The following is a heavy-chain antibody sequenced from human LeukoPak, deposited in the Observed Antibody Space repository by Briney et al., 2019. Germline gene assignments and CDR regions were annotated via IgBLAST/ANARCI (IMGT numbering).Heavy chain of an antibody. V-gene: IGHV3-48*01. CDR3: AREWGSGSWSPHYYMDV. J-gene: IGHJ6*03. Sequence: GGSLRLSCAASGFTFSSYSMNWVRQAPGKGLDGVSYISSSSSTIYYADSVKGRFTISIDNAKNSLYLQMNSLRAEDTAVYYCAREWGSGSWSPHYYMDVWGKGTTVTVSS. CDR2: ISSSSSTI. CDR1: GFTFSSYS. D-gene: IGHD3-10*01.